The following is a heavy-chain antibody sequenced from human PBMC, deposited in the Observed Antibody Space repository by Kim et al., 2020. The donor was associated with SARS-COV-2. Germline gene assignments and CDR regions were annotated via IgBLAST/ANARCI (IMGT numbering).Heavy chain of an antibody. J-gene: IGHJ5*02. CDR2: INPNSGGT. Sequence: ASVKVSCKASGYTFTGYYMHWVRQAPGQGLEWMGWINPNSGGTNYAQKFQGRVTMTRDTSISTAYMELSRLRSDDTAVYYCAREPRITMVRGVITPHNWFDPWGQGTLVTVSS. CDR3: AREPRITMVRGVITPHNWFDP. D-gene: IGHD3-10*01. CDR1: GYTFTGYY. V-gene: IGHV1-2*02.